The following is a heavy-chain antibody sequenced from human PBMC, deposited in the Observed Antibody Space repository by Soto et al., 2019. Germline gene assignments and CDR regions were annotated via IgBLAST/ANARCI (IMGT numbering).Heavy chain of an antibody. V-gene: IGHV1-58*02. CDR2: IVVGSGNT. D-gene: IGHD1-26*01. CDR1: GFTFTSSA. J-gene: IGHJ6*02. CDR3: ARDLLRREGGATAGYYGMDV. Sequence: ASVKVSCKASGFTFTSSAMQWVRQARGQRLEWIGWIVVGSGNTNYAQKFQERVTITRDMSTSTAYMELSSLRSEDTAVYYCARDLLRREGGATAGYYGMDVWGQGTTVTVSS.